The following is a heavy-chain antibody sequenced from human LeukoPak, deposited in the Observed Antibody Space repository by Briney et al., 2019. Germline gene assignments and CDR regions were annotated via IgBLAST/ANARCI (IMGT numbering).Heavy chain of an antibody. J-gene: IGHJ4*02. V-gene: IGHV3-21*01. D-gene: IGHD2-21*02. Sequence: GGSLRLSCAASGFTFSSYSMNWVRQAPGKGLEWVSSISSSSSYIYYADSVKGRFTISRDNAKNSLYLQMNSLRAEDTAVYCCARDEDYCGGDCSPDYWGQGTLVTVSS. CDR3: ARDEDYCGGDCSPDY. CDR2: ISSSSSYI. CDR1: GFTFSSYS.